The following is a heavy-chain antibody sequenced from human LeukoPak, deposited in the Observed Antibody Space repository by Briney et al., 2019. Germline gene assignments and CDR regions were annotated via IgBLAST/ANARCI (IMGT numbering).Heavy chain of an antibody. CDR1: GLTVSTNY. Sequence: SGGSLRLFCAASGLTVSTNYMTWVRQAPGKGLEWVSIIHSDGSTYYADSVKGRFTISRDNYKNTLYLQMNSLRGEDTAMYYCARDLDYFDSSGSHRRRNYFDYWGQGTLVTVSS. CDR2: IHSDGST. J-gene: IGHJ4*02. CDR3: ARDLDYFDSSGSHRRRNYFDY. V-gene: IGHV3-53*01. D-gene: IGHD3-22*01.